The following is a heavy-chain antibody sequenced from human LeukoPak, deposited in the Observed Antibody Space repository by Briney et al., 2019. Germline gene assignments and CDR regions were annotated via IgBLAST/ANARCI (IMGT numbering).Heavy chain of an antibody. CDR2: IWYDGSNK. CDR1: GFTFSSYG. Sequence: GGSLRLSCAASGFTFSSYGMHGVRQAPGKGLEGVAVIWYDGSNKDYADSVKGRFTISRDNSKNTLYPQMNRLRAEDTAVYYCAGMGAQFSIDYWGQGTLVTVSS. J-gene: IGHJ4*02. CDR3: AGMGAQFSIDY. D-gene: IGHD1-26*01. V-gene: IGHV3-33*03.